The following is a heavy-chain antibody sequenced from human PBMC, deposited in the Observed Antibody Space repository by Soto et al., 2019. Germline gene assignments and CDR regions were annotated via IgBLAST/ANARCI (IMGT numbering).Heavy chain of an antibody. CDR1: GYTFTNYD. CDR3: ARCVQHQRPAVID. D-gene: IGHD2-15*01. V-gene: IGHV1-8*01. J-gene: IGHJ4*02. Sequence: SVKVSCKASGYTFTNYDINWVRQATGQGLEWMGWMNPSNGNTGYAQKFQGRVTMTRDTSISTAYMELSSLTSADTAVYYCARCVQHQRPAVIDWGQGALVTV. CDR2: MNPSNGNT.